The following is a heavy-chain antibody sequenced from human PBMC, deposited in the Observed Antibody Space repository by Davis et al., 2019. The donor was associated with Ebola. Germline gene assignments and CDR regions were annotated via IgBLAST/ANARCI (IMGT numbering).Heavy chain of an antibody. Sequence: PGGSLRLSCAASGFTFSSYAMSWVRQAPGKGLEWVSTFSGSGSNTYYADSVKGRFTISRDNSKNTLYLQMNSLRAEDTAVYYCAKRSGANSGWMDYWGQGTLVTVSS. V-gene: IGHV3-23*01. CDR2: FSGSGSNT. CDR3: AKRSGANSGWMDY. CDR1: GFTFSSYA. J-gene: IGHJ4*02. D-gene: IGHD6-19*01.